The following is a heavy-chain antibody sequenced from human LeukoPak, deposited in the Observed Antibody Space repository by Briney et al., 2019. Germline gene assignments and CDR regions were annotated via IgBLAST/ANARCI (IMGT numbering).Heavy chain of an antibody. CDR1: GFTFTNYA. CDR3: ARDIYSRYLDQ. D-gene: IGHD4-11*01. V-gene: IGHV3-23*01. J-gene: IGHJ4*02. CDR2: ISASGSTT. Sequence: PGGSLRLSCAASGFTFTNYAIHWVRQAPGRGLEWVSSISASGSTTDYADSVKGRFTISRDNSKNTLYLHMNSLRAEDTAVYFCARDIYSRYLDQWGQGTLVTVSS.